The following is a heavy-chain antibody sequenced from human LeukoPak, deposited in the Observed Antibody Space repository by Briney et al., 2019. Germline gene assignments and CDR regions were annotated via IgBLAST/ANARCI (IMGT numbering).Heavy chain of an antibody. CDR2: RWYDGST. CDR1: GFHFSKYG. D-gene: IGHD3-9*01. J-gene: IGHJ3*02. Sequence: PGGPLTLSCGASGFHFSKYGMHWVRPAPGKVLEWVAGRWYDGSTYYTVSVKGRIAISRDNSKNTLYLQMNTLGAEDTAVYYCARDRTTILSSFDIWGQGTMVTVSS. CDR3: ARDRTTILSSFDI. V-gene: IGHV3-33*01.